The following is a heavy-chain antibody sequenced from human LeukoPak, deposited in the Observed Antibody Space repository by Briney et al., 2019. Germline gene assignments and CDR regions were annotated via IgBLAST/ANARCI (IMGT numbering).Heavy chain of an antibody. D-gene: IGHD6-13*01. Sequence: SETLSLTCIVSGGSISKSPYYWAWIRQPPGKGLEWIGSVSNSGSAYYNASLKSRVTISVDTSKNQFSLKLSSVTAADTAVYYCARDGLYSSSWCQTDCWFDPWGQGTLVTVSS. J-gene: IGHJ5*02. V-gene: IGHV4-39*07. CDR1: GGSISKSPYY. CDR2: VSNSGSA. CDR3: ARDGLYSSSWCQTDCWFDP.